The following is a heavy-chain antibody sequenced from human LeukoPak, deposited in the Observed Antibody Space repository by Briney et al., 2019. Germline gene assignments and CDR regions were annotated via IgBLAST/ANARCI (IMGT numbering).Heavy chain of an antibody. J-gene: IGHJ4*02. D-gene: IGHD2-21*01. CDR3: ARGHIVVVMYDY. CDR2: INPNSGGT. V-gene: IGHV1-2*02. CDR1: GYTFTGYY. Sequence: ASVKVSCKASGYTFTGYYMHWVRQAPGQGLEWMGWINPNSGGTNYAQKFQGRVTMTRDTSISTAYMELSRLRSDDTAVYYYARGHIVVVMYDYWGQGTLVTVSS.